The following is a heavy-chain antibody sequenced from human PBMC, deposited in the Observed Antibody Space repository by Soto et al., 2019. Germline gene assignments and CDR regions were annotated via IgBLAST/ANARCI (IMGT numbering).Heavy chain of an antibody. D-gene: IGHD2-2*01. CDR2: IYYSGST. J-gene: IGHJ6*03. CDR1: GGSISSYY. Sequence: SETLSLTCTVSGGSISSYYWSWIRQPPGKGLEWIGYIYYSGSTNYNPSLKSRVTISVDTSKNQFSLKLSSVTAADTAVYYCARHREYQLLAPRGGYYYYYYMDVWGKGTTVTVSS. V-gene: IGHV4-59*08. CDR3: ARHREYQLLAPRGGYYYYYYMDV.